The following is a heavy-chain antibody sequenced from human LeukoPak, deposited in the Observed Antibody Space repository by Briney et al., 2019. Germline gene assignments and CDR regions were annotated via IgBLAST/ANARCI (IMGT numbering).Heavy chain of an antibody. D-gene: IGHD3-22*01. Sequence: PGGSLRLSCAASGFTFSDYYMSWIRQAPGKGLEWVSYISSSGSTIYYADSVKGRFTISRDNAKNSLYLQMNRLRAEDTAVYYCARDEGAHYYDSSGYPAWFDPWGQGTLVTVSS. J-gene: IGHJ5*02. V-gene: IGHV3-11*01. CDR1: GFTFSDYY. CDR2: ISSSGSTI. CDR3: ARDEGAHYYDSSGYPAWFDP.